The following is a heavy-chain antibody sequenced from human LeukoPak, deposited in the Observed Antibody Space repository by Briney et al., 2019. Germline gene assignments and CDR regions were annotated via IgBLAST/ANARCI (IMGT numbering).Heavy chain of an antibody. D-gene: IGHD5-12*01. Sequence: ASVKVSCKASGYTFTSYGISWVQQAPGQGLEWMGWISAYNGNTNYAQKLQGRVTMTTDTSTSTAYMELRSLRSDDTAVYYCARDSLPIGYSGYDLFDYWGQGTLVTVSS. CDR2: ISAYNGNT. CDR1: GYTFTSYG. CDR3: ARDSLPIGYSGYDLFDY. V-gene: IGHV1-18*01. J-gene: IGHJ4*02.